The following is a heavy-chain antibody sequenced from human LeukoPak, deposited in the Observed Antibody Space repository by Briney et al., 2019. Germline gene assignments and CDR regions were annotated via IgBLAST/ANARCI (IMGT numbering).Heavy chain of an antibody. CDR3: ARDYGDYDGNYYYGMDV. V-gene: IGHV4-30-4*01. CDR1: GFSLSTSGMC. D-gene: IGHD4-17*01. CDR2: IYYSGST. J-gene: IGHJ6*02. Sequence: SGPALVKPTQTLTLTCTFSGFSLSTSGMCVSWIRQPPGKGLEWIGYIYYSGSTYYNPSLKSRVTISVDTSKNQFSLKLSSVTAADTAVYYCARDYGDYDGNYYYGMDVWGQGTTVTVSS.